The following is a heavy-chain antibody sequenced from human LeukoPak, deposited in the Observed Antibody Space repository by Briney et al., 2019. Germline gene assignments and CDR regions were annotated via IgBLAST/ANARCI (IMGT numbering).Heavy chain of an antibody. Sequence: KTGGSLRFSCAASGFTFSSYSMNWVRQAPGKGLEWVSSISSSSSYIYYADSVKGRFTISRDNAKNSLYLQMNSLRAEDTAVYYCARVGKNGDYDYFDYWGQGTLVTVSS. CDR3: ARVGKNGDYDYFDY. CDR1: GFTFSSYS. V-gene: IGHV3-21*01. CDR2: ISSSSSYI. D-gene: IGHD4-17*01. J-gene: IGHJ4*02.